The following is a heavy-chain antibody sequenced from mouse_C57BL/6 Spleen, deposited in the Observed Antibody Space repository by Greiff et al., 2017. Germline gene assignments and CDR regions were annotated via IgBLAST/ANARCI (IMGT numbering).Heavy chain of an antibody. D-gene: IGHD3-2*02. J-gene: IGHJ4*01. CDR1: GYTFTSYW. CDR3: ARPTAQAYYYAMDY. V-gene: IGHV1-61*01. Sequence: VQLQQPGAELVRPGSSVKLSCKASGYTFTSYWMDWVKQRPGQGLEWIGNIYPSDSETHYNQKFKDKATLTVDKSSSTAYMQLRSLTSEDSAVYYCARPTAQAYYYAMDYWGQGTSVTGSS. CDR2: IYPSDSET.